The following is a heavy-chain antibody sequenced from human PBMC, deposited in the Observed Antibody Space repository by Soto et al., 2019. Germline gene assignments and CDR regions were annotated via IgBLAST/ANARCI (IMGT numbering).Heavy chain of an antibody. CDR1: GGSMSGHMSY. CDR2: IYESGST. V-gene: IGHV4-30-4*01. J-gene: IGHJ2*01. CDR3: AREIIPLTTDWYFDL. D-gene: IGHD4-17*01. Sequence: QVQLQESGPGLVKPSETLSLTCTVSGGSMSGHMSYWSWIRQPPGKGLEWIGYIYESGSTYYNPSLKSRVTRTVDTSKKQFSLRLNSVTAADTAVYYCAREIIPLTTDWYFDLWGRGTLVTVSS.